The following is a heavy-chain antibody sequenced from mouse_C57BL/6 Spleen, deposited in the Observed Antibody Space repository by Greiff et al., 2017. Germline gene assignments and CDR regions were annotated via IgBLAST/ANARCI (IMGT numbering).Heavy chain of an antibody. Sequence: QVQLKESGPELVKPGASVKISCKASGYAFSSSWMNWVKQRPGKGLEWIGRIYPGDGDTNYNGKFKGKATLTADKSSSTAYMQLSSLTSEDSAVYFCASWLPSCAYWGQGTLVTVSA. D-gene: IGHD2-2*01. V-gene: IGHV1-82*01. CDR1: GYAFSSSW. CDR3: ASWLPSCAY. CDR2: IYPGDGDT. J-gene: IGHJ3*01.